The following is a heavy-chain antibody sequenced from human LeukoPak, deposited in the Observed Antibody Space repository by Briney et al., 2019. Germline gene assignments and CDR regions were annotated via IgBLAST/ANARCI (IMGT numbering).Heavy chain of an antibody. CDR3: ARNAPFDY. CDR1: GFTYSTYW. J-gene: IGHJ4*02. Sequence: LGGSLRLSCAASGFTYSTYWMSWVRQAPGKGLEWVANINQDGSEKYYVDSVRGRFTISRDNAKNSLYLQMNSLRGEDTAVYYCARNAPFDYWGQGTLVTVSS. CDR2: INQDGSEK. V-gene: IGHV3-7*01.